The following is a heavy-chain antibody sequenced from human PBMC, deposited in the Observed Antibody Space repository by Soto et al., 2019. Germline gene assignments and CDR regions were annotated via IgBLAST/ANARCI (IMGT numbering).Heavy chain of an antibody. J-gene: IGHJ5*02. CDR1: GFTFSTYW. CDR3: ATVATHSYNGVDP. D-gene: IGHD3-3*02. CDR2: INADGTTT. Sequence: EVHLVESGGGLVQPGGSLRLSCAASGFTFSTYWMHWVRQAPGKGLVWVSRINADGTTTTYADSVKGRFTISRDNAKNTLYLQMISLRAEDTAVYFCATVATHSYNGVDPWGQGTLVTISS. V-gene: IGHV3-74*01.